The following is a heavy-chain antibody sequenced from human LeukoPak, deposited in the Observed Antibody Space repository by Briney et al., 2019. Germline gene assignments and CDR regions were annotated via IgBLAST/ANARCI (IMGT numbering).Heavy chain of an antibody. CDR1: GYTFTSYY. CDR2: INPSGGST. Sequence: ASVKVSCKASGYTFTSYYMHWVRQAPGQGLEWMGIINPSGGSTSYAQKFQGRVTMTRDTSTSTVYMEPSSLRSEDTAVYYCARGPADSYYYDSSGYYGNAFDIWGQGTMVTVSS. J-gene: IGHJ3*02. CDR3: ARGPADSYYYDSSGYYGNAFDI. V-gene: IGHV1-46*01. D-gene: IGHD3-22*01.